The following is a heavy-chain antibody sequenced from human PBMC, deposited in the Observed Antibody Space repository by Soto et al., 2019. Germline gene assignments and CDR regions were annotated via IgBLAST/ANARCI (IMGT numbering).Heavy chain of an antibody. CDR3: AKDVRNYEGPSAYFFDS. Sequence: GASVKVSFPGSGGGFSGFGLRWVRQAPGHGLEWMGASIIMFGTTDYSQKFQSRVTISADESSSTVYMELSSLTSEDTAIYYCAKDVRNYEGPSAYFFDSWGQGALVTVPS. J-gene: IGHJ5*01. CDR1: GGGFSGFG. V-gene: IGHV1-69*13. D-gene: IGHD3-22*01. CDR2: SIIMFGTT.